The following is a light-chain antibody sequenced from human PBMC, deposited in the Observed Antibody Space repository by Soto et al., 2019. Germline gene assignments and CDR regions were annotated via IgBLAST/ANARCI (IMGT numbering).Light chain of an antibody. CDR1: SSDVGGYNS. CDR3: NSYRHSTTLV. Sequence: QSVLTQPASVSGSPGQSITISCTGTSSDVGGYNSVSWFQQRPSKAPKLIIYEVSHRPSGVSIRFSGSKSGNTASLTISGLQAEDEADYYCNSYRHSTTLVFGTGTKVTVL. J-gene: IGLJ1*01. CDR2: EVS. V-gene: IGLV2-14*01.